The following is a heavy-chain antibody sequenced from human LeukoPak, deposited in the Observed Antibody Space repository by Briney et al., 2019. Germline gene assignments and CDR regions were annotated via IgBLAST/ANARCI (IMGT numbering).Heavy chain of an antibody. CDR3: AREVMVYTIPLNYYYLDV. CDR2: MDYSGST. D-gene: IGHD2-8*01. J-gene: IGHJ6*03. V-gene: IGHV4-59*01. Sequence: PSETLSLTCTVSGGSISDNYWSWIRQSPGKRLGWIGCMDYSGSTNYNPSLESRVTISVDTSKNQLSLKLTSVTAADTAVYYCAREVMVYTIPLNYYYLDVWGRGTTVTVSS. CDR1: GGSISDNY.